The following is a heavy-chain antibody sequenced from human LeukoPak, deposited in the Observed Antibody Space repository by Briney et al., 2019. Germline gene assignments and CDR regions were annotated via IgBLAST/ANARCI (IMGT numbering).Heavy chain of an antibody. CDR2: ISWNSGSI. CDR1: GFTFSSYG. V-gene: IGHV3-9*01. J-gene: IGHJ4*02. CDR3: AKGPAYYYGSGSYYVDY. Sequence: GGSLRLSCAASGFTFSSYGMHWVRQAPGKGLEWVSGISWNSGSIGYADSVKGRFTISRDNAKKSLYLQMNSLRAEDTALYYCAKGPAYYYGSGSYYVDYWGQGTLVTVSS. D-gene: IGHD3-10*01.